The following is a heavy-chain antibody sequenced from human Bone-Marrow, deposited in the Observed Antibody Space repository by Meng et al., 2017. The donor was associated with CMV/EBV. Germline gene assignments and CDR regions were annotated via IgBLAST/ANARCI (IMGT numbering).Heavy chain of an antibody. Sequence: ASVKVSCKASGYTFTGYYMHWVRQAPGQGREWMGWINPNSGGTNYAQKFQGRVTMTRDTSISTAYMELSRLRSDDTAVYYCARGYCSSTGCYHDYWGQGTVVTVSS. D-gene: IGHD2-2*01. CDR3: ARGYCSSTGCYHDY. J-gene: IGHJ4*02. CDR2: INPNSGGT. V-gene: IGHV1-2*02. CDR1: GYTFTGYY.